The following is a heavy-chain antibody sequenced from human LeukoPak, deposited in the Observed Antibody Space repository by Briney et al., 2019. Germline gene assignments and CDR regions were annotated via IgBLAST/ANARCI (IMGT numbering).Heavy chain of an antibody. J-gene: IGHJ6*03. V-gene: IGHV3-21*01. CDR2: ISSSSSYI. CDR1: GFTFSSYS. D-gene: IGHD2-2*01. Sequence: PGGSLRLSCAASGFTFSSYSMNWVRQAPGKGLEWVSSISSSSSYIYYADSVKGRFTISRDNAKNSLYLRMNSLRAEDTAVYYRASRGYQLLGRDYYYYYMDVWGKGTTVTVSS. CDR3: ASRGYQLLGRDYYYYYMDV.